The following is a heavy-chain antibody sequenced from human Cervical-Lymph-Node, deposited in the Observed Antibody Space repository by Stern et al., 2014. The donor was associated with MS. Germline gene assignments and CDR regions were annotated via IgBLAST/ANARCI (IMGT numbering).Heavy chain of an antibody. Sequence: VQLVESGPGLVKPSQTLSLTCTVSGGSISTTGYYWSWIRQHPGKGLEWIGYIHYSGSTYYTPSLKSRVTISVDTSKNQFSLKLSSVTAADTALYYCARSDRLWGSFDYWGQGSLVTVSS. J-gene: IGHJ4*02. V-gene: IGHV4-31*03. CDR1: GGSISTTGYY. D-gene: IGHD3-16*01. CDR2: IHYSGST. CDR3: ARSDRLWGSFDY.